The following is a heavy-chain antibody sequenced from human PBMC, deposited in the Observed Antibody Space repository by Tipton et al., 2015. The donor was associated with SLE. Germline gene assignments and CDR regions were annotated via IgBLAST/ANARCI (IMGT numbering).Heavy chain of an antibody. CDR2: INPSGDNA. CDR3: ARDSVNGWFSPDL. V-gene: IGHV1-46*02. CDR1: GYTFNDFY. D-gene: IGHD6-19*01. J-gene: IGHJ5*02. Sequence: QLVQSGAEVKKPGASVRLSCKASGYTFNDFYMHWVRQAPGQGLEWMGVINPSGDNAGYDGKFQGRVAMTRDTSTSTLYMDLSSLRSENTAVYYCARDSVNGWFSPDLWGQGVLVTVSS.